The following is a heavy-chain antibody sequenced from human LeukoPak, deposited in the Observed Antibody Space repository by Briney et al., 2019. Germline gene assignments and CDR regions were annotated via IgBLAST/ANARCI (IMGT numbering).Heavy chain of an antibody. CDR2: ISSSSSYI. Sequence: NTGGSLRLSCAASGFTFSSYSMNWVRQAPGKGLEWVSSISSSSSYIYYADSVKGRFTISRDNAKNSLNLQMNSLRAEDTAVYYCALSSWHADQFDYWGQGTLVTVSS. D-gene: IGHD6-13*01. CDR3: ALSSWHADQFDY. J-gene: IGHJ4*02. V-gene: IGHV3-21*01. CDR1: GFTFSSYS.